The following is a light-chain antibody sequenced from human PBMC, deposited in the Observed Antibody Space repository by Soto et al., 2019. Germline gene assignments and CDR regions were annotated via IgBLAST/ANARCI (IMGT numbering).Light chain of an antibody. Sequence: IQMTQAPPTPSASLEEKDTITCRASQSISTWLAWYQQKPGKAPKLLIYKASSLESGVPSRFSGSGSGTEFTLTISSLQPYDVTASYYKQSLTRWTVRQGTKV. J-gene: IGKJ1*01. CDR2: KAS. CDR1: QSISTW. CDR3: KQSLTRWT. V-gene: IGKV1-5*03.